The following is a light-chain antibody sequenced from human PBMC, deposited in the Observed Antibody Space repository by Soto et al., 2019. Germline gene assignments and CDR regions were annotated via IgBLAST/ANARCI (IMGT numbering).Light chain of an antibody. CDR2: GAS. CDR3: HQYGSSPRT. CDR1: QTVSSSY. Sequence: EMVLTQSPGTLSLSPGERATLSCRASQTVSSSYLAWYQQKPGQAPRLLIYGASSRATGIPDRFSGGGSGTDFTLTISRLEPEDFAVYYCHQYGSSPRTFGQGTKVDIK. V-gene: IGKV3-20*01. J-gene: IGKJ1*01.